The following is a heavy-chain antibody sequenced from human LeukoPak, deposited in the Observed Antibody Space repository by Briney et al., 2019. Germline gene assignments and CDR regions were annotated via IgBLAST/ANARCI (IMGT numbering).Heavy chain of an antibody. CDR3: ARGPALIYYHYHYYMDV. Sequence: PGGSLRLSCAASGFTFSSYEMTWIRQPPGKGREYIGEINHSGSTNYNPSLKSRVTISVDTSKNQFSLKLSSVTAADTAVYYCARGPALIYYHYHYYMDVWGKATTVTVSS. CDR2: INHSGST. V-gene: IGHV4-34*01. J-gene: IGHJ6*03. CDR1: GFTFSSYE. D-gene: IGHD3-16*01.